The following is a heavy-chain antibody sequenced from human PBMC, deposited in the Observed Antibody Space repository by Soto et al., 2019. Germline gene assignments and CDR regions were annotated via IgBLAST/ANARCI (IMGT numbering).Heavy chain of an antibody. J-gene: IGHJ4*02. CDR1: EFTFSSYA. CDR3: AKPHRDVYSTAFFYH. Sequence: EVQVLESGGGLVQPGGSLRLFCAASEFTFSSYAMSWVRQAPGKGLEWVSGISGSGGGTYYADSVKGRFTISRDNSKNTVYLQMNSLRAEDTAVYYCAKPHRDVYSTAFFYHWGQGTLVTVSS. D-gene: IGHD4-4*01. CDR2: ISGSGGGT. V-gene: IGHV3-23*01.